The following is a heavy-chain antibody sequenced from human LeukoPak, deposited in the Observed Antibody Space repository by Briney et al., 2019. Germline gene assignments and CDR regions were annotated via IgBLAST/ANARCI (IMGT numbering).Heavy chain of an antibody. V-gene: IGHV1-58*01. CDR3: AAPGPEYSSGWYPYFDY. CDR2: IVVGSGNT. Sequence: SVQFSCKASGFTFTSSAVQWVRQARRQRREWIGWIVVGSGNTNYAQKLQERVTITRDMSTSTAYMELSSLRSEDTAGYYCAAPGPEYSSGWYPYFDYWGQGTLVTVSS. J-gene: IGHJ4*02. CDR1: GFTFTSSA. D-gene: IGHD6-19*01.